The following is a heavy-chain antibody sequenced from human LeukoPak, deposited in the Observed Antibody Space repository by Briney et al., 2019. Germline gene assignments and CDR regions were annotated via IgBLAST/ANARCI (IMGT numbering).Heavy chain of an antibody. D-gene: IGHD3-22*01. CDR1: GFTFSGSA. V-gene: IGHV3-15*01. CDR2: IRSKIDGGTA. J-gene: IGHJ4*02. CDR3: TTAGNYFDHNGQPDLLDY. Sequence: KAGGSLRLSCAASGFTFSGSAMHWVRQASGKGLEWVGRIRSKIDGGTAEYAAFVKGRFTISRDDSRNMVFLQMSSLKTDDTAVYYCTTAGNYFDHNGQPDLLDYWGQGTLVTVSS.